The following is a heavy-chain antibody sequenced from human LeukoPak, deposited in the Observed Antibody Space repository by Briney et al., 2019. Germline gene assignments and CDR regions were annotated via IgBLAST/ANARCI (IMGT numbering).Heavy chain of an antibody. J-gene: IGHJ4*02. D-gene: IGHD5-18*01. Sequence: ASVKVSCKDSGYTFTGYYMHWVRQAPGQGLEWMGRINPNSGGTNYAQKFQGRVTMTRDTSIGTAYMELSRLRSDDTAVYYCARERAFRGYSYWGQGTLVTVSS. CDR1: GYTFTGYY. CDR3: ARERAFRGYSY. V-gene: IGHV1-2*06. CDR2: INPNSGGT.